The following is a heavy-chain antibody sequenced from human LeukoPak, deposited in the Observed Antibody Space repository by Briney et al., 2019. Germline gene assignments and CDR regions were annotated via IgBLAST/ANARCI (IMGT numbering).Heavy chain of an antibody. V-gene: IGHV1-46*01. J-gene: IGHJ6*02. D-gene: IGHD3-3*01. Sequence: ASLKVSCKASGYTFTSYYIPCVRHAPGHGLEWMGNINPSGGSITYAQKFQGRVTMTRVTSTSTVYMELSSLRSEDTAVYYCARSFWSGYYYYYGMDVWGQGTTVTVSS. CDR1: GYTFTSYY. CDR3: ARSFWSGYYYYYGMDV. CDR2: INPSGGSI.